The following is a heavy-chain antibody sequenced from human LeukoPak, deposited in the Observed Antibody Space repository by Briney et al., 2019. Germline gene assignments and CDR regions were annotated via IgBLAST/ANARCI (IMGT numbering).Heavy chain of an antibody. CDR1: GYTFTSYD. Sequence: ASVKVSCKASGYTFTSYDINWVRQATGQGLEWMGWISAYNGNTNYAQKLQGRVTMTTDTSTSTAYMELRSLRSDDTAVYYCARDRDIVVVVAATGCAFDIWGQGTMVTVSS. J-gene: IGHJ3*02. V-gene: IGHV1-18*01. CDR2: ISAYNGNT. D-gene: IGHD2-15*01. CDR3: ARDRDIVVVVAATGCAFDI.